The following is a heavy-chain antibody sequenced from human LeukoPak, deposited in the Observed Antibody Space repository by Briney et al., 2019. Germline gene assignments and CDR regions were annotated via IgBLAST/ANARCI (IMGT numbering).Heavy chain of an antibody. CDR1: GGSISSYY. Sequence: SETLSLTCTVSGGSISSYYWSWLRQPPGKGLEWIGYIYYSGSTNYNPSLKSRVTISVDTSKNQFSLKLSSVTAADTAVYYCARVRAAGAFDIWGQGTMVTVSS. CDR3: ARVRAAGAFDI. V-gene: IGHV4-59*12. D-gene: IGHD6-25*01. J-gene: IGHJ3*02. CDR2: IYYSGST.